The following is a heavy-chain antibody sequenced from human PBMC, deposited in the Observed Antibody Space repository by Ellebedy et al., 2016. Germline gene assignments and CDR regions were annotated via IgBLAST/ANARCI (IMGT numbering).Heavy chain of an antibody. D-gene: IGHD5-18*01. V-gene: IGHV4-31*03. CDR1: GGSISSGGYY. CDR2: IYYSGST. J-gene: IGHJ4*02. Sequence: SETLSLTCTVSGGSISSGGYYWSWIRQHPGKGLEWIGYIYYSGSTYYNPSLKSRVTISVDMSKNQFSLKLSSVTAADTAVYYCASADVDTAMVGYWGQGTLVTVSS. CDR3: ASADVDTAMVGY.